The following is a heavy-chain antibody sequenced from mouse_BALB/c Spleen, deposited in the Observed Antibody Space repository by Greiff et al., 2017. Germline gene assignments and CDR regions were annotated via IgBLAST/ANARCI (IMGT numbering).Heavy chain of an antibody. CDR1: GYTFTSYW. CDR2: IYPGNSDT. CDR3: TATATYYFDY. D-gene: IGHD1-2*01. Sequence: VQPQQSGTVLARPGASVKMSCKASGYTFTSYWMHWVKQRPGQGLEWIGAIYPGNSDTSYNQKFKGKAKLTAVTSTSTAYMELSSLTNEDSAVYYCTATATYYFDYWGQGTTLTVSS. V-gene: IGHV1-5*01. J-gene: IGHJ2*01.